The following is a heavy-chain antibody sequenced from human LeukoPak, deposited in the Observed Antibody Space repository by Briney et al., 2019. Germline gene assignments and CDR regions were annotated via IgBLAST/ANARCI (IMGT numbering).Heavy chain of an antibody. J-gene: IGHJ3*02. D-gene: IGHD7-27*01. Sequence: SETLSLTCTVSGNSISSGDYYWSWIRQPPGKGLEWIGYIYHSGSTNYNPSLKSRVTISVDTSKNQFSLKLSSVTAADTAVYYCARDVAWGDAFDIWGQGTMVTVSS. CDR1: GNSISSGDYY. CDR2: IYHSGST. V-gene: IGHV4-61*08. CDR3: ARDVAWGDAFDI.